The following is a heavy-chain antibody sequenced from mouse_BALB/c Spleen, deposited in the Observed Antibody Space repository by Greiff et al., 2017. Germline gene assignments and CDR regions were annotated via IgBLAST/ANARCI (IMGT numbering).Heavy chain of an antibody. Sequence: EVKLMESGGGLVQPGGSRKLSCAASGFTFSSFGMHWVRQAPEKGLEWVAYISSGSSTIYYADTVKGRFTISRDNPKNTLFLQMTSLRSEDTAMYYCARSDGYYMAYWGQGTLVTVSA. V-gene: IGHV5-17*02. CDR1: GFTFSSFG. J-gene: IGHJ3*01. CDR3: ARSDGYYMAY. CDR2: ISSGSSTI. D-gene: IGHD2-3*01.